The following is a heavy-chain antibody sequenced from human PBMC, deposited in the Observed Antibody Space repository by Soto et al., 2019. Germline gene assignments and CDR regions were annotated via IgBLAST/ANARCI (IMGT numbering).Heavy chain of an antibody. CDR1: GGTFSSYT. V-gene: IGHV1-69*08. CDR3: ARETTYDSSGYGAFDI. Sequence: QVQLVQSGAEVKKPGSSVKVSCKASGGTFSSYTISWVRQAPGQGLEWMGRIIPILGIANYAQKFQGRVTITADKSTSTAYMELSRLRSEDTAVYYCARETTYDSSGYGAFDIWGQGTMVTVSS. J-gene: IGHJ3*02. D-gene: IGHD3-22*01. CDR2: IIPILGIA.